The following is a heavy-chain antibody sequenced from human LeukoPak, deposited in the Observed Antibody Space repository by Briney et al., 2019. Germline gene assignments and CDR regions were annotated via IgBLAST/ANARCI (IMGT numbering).Heavy chain of an antibody. Sequence: SETLSLTCTVSGGSISSHYWSWIRQPPGKGLEWIGYISYSGSTNYNPSLKTRFTISIDTSKNQFSLKLRSVTAADTAIYYCARQGYDILTGYIDAFDIWGQGTMVTVSS. CDR2: ISYSGST. D-gene: IGHD3-9*01. J-gene: IGHJ3*02. CDR3: ARQGYDILTGYIDAFDI. V-gene: IGHV4-59*08. CDR1: GGSISSHY.